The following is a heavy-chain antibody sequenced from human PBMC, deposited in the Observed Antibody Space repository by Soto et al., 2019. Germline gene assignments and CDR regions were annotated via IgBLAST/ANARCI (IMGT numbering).Heavy chain of an antibody. V-gene: IGHV4-59*01. Sequence: QVQLLESGPGLVKPSETLSLTCAVPDGSRGSYYWRWIRQPPGKGLEWIGYIFYTGDTKYNPSLKIRATIPVDTSRHQISLKLSSVTAADTAVYYCAREGGGYRFDYWGQGILVTVSS. CDR1: DGSRGSYY. CDR2: IFYTGDT. CDR3: AREGGGYRFDY. J-gene: IGHJ4*02. D-gene: IGHD1-26*01.